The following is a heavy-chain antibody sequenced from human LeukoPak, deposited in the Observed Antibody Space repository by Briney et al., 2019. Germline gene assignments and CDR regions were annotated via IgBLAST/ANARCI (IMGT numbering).Heavy chain of an antibody. D-gene: IGHD2-2*03. CDR2: INSDGTRT. J-gene: IGHJ4*02. V-gene: IGHV3-74*01. CDR1: RFTFSSYW. Sequence: GGSLRLSCAASRFTFSSYWMHWVRQAPGEGLVCVSRINSDGTRTTYADSVKGRFTISRDNARNTLYMQMNSLRAEDTAVYYCARATLDIVGATRTFDYWGQGTLVTVSS. CDR3: ARATLDIVGATRTFDY.